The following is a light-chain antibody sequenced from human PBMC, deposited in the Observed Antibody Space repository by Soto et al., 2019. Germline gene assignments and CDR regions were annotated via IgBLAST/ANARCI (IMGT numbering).Light chain of an antibody. CDR3: FSVTSVWTHV. V-gene: IGLV2-14*01. CDR1: SSDIGACNY. Sequence: QSVLTQPASVSGSPGKSITIYCTGSSSDIGACNYVSWFQQYPGKAPKLIISEVSNRPSGLSNRFSDSKYGTAASLTISGLQTEHDAGYFCFSVTSVWTHVFSTGTKAT. J-gene: IGLJ1*01. CDR2: EVS.